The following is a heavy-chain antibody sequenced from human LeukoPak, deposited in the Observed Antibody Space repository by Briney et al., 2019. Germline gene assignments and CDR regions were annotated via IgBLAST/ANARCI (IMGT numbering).Heavy chain of an antibody. CDR3: ARVALYLRELDY. D-gene: IGHD3-3*01. CDR2: ISSSGSTI. V-gene: IGHV3-11*04. Sequence: GGSLRLSCAVSGFTFSDYYMSWIRQARGKGLEWVSYISSSGSTIYYADSVKGRFTISRDNAKNSLYLQMNSLRAEDTAVYYCARVALYLRELDYWGQGTLVTVSS. J-gene: IGHJ4*02. CDR1: GFTFSDYY.